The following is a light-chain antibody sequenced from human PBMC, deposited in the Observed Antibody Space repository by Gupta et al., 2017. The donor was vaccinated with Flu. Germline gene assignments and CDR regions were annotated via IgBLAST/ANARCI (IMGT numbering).Light chain of an antibody. J-gene: IGKJ4*01. CDR1: QSLMNSNAYDY. V-gene: IGKV2-28*01. CDR2: LVT. Sequence: DVVLTQSPLSLTVTPGKPASISCRSSQSLMNSNAYDYVNWYLQKPEQSPQLLIYLVTNRASGVPGRFGGSGAGTYVMLGISRVEDEDVVLYYCMHTVQFPFTVGEGTKMEI. CDR3: MHTVQFPFT.